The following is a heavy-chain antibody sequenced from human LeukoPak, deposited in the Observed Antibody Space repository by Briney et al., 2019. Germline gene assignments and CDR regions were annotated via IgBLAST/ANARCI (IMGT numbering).Heavy chain of an antibody. CDR2: IKQDGSEK. Sequence: GGSLRLSCAASGFTFSSYWMSWVRQAPGKGLEWVANIKQDGSEKYYVDSVKGRFTISRDNAKNSLYLQMNSLRAEGTAVYYCASQAPVSYYYGSGSYGPDYWGQGTLVTVSS. J-gene: IGHJ4*02. D-gene: IGHD3-10*01. V-gene: IGHV3-7*01. CDR3: ASQAPVSYYYGSGSYGPDY. CDR1: GFTFSSYW.